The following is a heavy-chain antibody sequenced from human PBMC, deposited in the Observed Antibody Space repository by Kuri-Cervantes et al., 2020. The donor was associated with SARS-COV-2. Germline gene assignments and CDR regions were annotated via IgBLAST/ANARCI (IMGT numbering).Heavy chain of an antibody. CDR2: IWYDGSNK. CDR1: GFTFSSYG. Sequence: LSLTCAASGFTFSSYGMHWVRQAPGKGLEWVAVIWYDGSNKYYADSVKGRFTISRDNSKNTLYLQMNSLRAEDTAVYYCARARMAGPFDYWGQGTLVTVSS. D-gene: IGHD5-24*01. V-gene: IGHV3-33*08. J-gene: IGHJ4*02. CDR3: ARARMAGPFDY.